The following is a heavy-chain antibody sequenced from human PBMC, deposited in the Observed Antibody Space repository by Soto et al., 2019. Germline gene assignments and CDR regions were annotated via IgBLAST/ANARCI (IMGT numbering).Heavy chain of an antibody. D-gene: IGHD2-15*01. CDR3: ARGGAGYCSGGRCCLGDY. V-gene: IGHV1-69*01. Sequence: QVQLVQSGAEVKKPGSSVKVSCKASGGTFSSYAISWVRQAPGQGLEWMGGIIPIFGTANSAHKLQGRVTITADEATSTAYRELRSLRSEDTAVYYCARGGAGYCSGGRCCLGDYWGQGALVTVSS. CDR2: IIPIFGTA. CDR1: GGTFSSYA. J-gene: IGHJ4*02.